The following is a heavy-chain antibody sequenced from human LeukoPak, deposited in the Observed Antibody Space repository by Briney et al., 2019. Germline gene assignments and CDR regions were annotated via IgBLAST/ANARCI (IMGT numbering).Heavy chain of an antibody. J-gene: IGHJ4*02. CDR3: ARGSFDDYVWGSYRYTHFDY. CDR2: INSDGSST. V-gene: IGHV3-74*01. D-gene: IGHD3-16*02. Sequence: GGSLRLSCAASGFTFSSYWMSWVRQAPGKGLVWVSRINSDGSSTSYADSVKGRFTISRDNAKNTLYLQMNSLRAEDTAVYYCARGSFDDYVWGSYRYTHFDYWGQGTLVAVSS. CDR1: GFTFSSYW.